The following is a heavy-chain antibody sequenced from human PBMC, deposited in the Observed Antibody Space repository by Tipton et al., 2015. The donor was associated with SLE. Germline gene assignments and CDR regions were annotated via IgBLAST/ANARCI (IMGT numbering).Heavy chain of an antibody. D-gene: IGHD1-1*01. CDR2: IYASGST. J-gene: IGHJ4*02. V-gene: IGHV4-4*07. CDR1: DGSISDYY. Sequence: TLSLTCTVSDGSISDYYWTWIRQPAGEGLEWIGRIYASGSTNYNPSLRSRAAMSVDTSKNQFSLKLSSVTAADTAVYYCARVAPTEVFDYWGQGTLVTVSS. CDR3: ARVAPTEVFDY.